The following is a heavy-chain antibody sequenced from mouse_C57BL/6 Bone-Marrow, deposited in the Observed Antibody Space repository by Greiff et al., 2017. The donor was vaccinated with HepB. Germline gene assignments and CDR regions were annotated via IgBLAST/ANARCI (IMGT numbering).Heavy chain of an antibody. Sequence: VQLQQPGAELVMPGASVKLSCKASGYTFTSYWMHWVKQRPGQGLEWIGEIDPSDSYTNYNQKFKGKSTLTVDKSSSTAYMQLSSLTSEDSAVYHCARAGYDGYWYFDVWGTGTTVTVSS. V-gene: IGHV1-69*01. D-gene: IGHD2-2*01. CDR2: IDPSDSYT. CDR1: GYTFTSYW. J-gene: IGHJ1*03. CDR3: ARAGYDGYWYFDV.